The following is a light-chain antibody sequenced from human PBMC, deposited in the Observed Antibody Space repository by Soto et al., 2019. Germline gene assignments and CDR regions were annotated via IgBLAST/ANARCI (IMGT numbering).Light chain of an antibody. CDR2: KAS. Sequence: DIQMTQSPSTLSASVGDRVTITCRASQSISSWLAWYQQKPGKAPKLLIYKASSLESGVPSRFSGSGSGTEFTLTISGLQPDDLATYYCQQYNSYPWSVGQGTKVEIK. J-gene: IGKJ1*01. V-gene: IGKV1-5*03. CDR3: QQYNSYPWS. CDR1: QSISSW.